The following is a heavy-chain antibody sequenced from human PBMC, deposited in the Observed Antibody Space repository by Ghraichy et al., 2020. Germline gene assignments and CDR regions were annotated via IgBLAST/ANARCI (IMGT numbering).Heavy chain of an antibody. CDR2: VYSSGTN. CDR3: ARHIIRRQVTHDAFDI. Sequence: SETLSLTCSLSGDSISNYYWSWIRQSPGQGLEWIACVYSSGTNNYNPSFKSRVTLALDSSKNQFSLHLKSVTAADTAVYYCARHIIRRQVTHDAFDIWGQETMVTVSS. D-gene: IGHD3-10*01. V-gene: IGHV4-59*08. J-gene: IGHJ3*02. CDR1: GDSISNYY.